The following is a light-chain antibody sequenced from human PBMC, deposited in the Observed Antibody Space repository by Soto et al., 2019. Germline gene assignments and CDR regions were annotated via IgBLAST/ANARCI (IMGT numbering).Light chain of an antibody. V-gene: IGLV2-14*01. CDR1: SGDVGGFDS. Sequence: QSVLTQPAYVSGSPGQSITISCTGTSGDVGGFDSVSWYQHHPGKAPKLVIYEVTNRPSGVSNRFSGSKSGYTASLTISGLQAEDEADYYCSSYTSRSTPIFGGGTQLTVL. CDR2: EVT. J-gene: IGLJ2*01. CDR3: SSYTSRSTPI.